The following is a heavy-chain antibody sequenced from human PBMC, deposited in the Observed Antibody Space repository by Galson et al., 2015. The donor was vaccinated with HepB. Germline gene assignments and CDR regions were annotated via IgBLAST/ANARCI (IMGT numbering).Heavy chain of an antibody. CDR2: ISHDGSSK. CDR1: GFSFSNFG. J-gene: IGHJ4*02. Sequence: SLRLSCAASGFSFSNFGIHWVRQAPGKGLEWVTVISHDGSSKYYAESVKGRFTISRDISKNMLYLQMTSLKAEDTAIYYCAKGTTGVAIDYWGQGTLVTVSS. CDR3: AKGTTGVAIDY. D-gene: IGHD3-3*01. V-gene: IGHV3-30*18.